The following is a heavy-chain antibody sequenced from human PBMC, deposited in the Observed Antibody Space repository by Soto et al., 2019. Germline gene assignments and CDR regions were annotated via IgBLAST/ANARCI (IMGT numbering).Heavy chain of an antibody. V-gene: IGHV3-30-3*01. Sequence: QVQLVESGGGVAQPGRSLRLSCPASGFTFSSCAMHWVRQAPGKGLEWVAVIIYDGSDKYYADSVQGRFTISRDNSKNTLYLQMNSLRPEDTAVYYCAAELGNSGYDGHDYWGQGTLVTVSS. CDR2: IIYDGSDK. CDR3: AAELGNSGYDGHDY. J-gene: IGHJ4*02. D-gene: IGHD5-12*01. CDR1: GFTFSSCA.